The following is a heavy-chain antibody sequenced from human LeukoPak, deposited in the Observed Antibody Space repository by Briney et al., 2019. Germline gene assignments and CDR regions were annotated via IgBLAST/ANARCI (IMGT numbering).Heavy chain of an antibody. CDR3: ARHYNQRLAFNFDY. D-gene: IGHD3-10*01. V-gene: IGHV1-46*01. Sequence: GASVKDSCKASGYTFTSYYMHWVRQAPGQGLEWMGINNSRGGITSYAQKRQGRVTTPWETSTRTVYMELSSLGSEDTAVYCSARHYNQRLAFNFDYCGQGALVTVSS. CDR1: GYTFTSYY. CDR2: NNSRGGIT. J-gene: IGHJ4*02.